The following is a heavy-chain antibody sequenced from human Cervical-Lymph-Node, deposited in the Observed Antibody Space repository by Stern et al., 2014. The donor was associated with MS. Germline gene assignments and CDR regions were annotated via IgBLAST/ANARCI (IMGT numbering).Heavy chain of an antibody. Sequence: QLQLQESGPGLVKPSETLSLTCTVSGGSISSSSYYWGWIRQPPGKGLEWIGSIYYSGSTYYNPSPKSRVTISAATSTNQFSLTLSSVTAADTAVYYCARQGYSYGSYFDYWGQGTLVTVSS. CDR2: IYYSGST. CDR3: ARQGYSYGSYFDY. CDR1: GGSISSSSYY. V-gene: IGHV4-39*01. D-gene: IGHD5-18*01. J-gene: IGHJ4*02.